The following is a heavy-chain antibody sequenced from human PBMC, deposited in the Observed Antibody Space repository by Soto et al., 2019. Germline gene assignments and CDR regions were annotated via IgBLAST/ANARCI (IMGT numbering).Heavy chain of an antibody. CDR2: IKSKIDGETT. D-gene: IGHD3-3*01. V-gene: IGHV3-15*07. CDR1: GFTFSNVW. CDR3: TPLALKFVSSCYDFSD. J-gene: IGHJ4*02. Sequence: EAQLVESGGGLVKPGGSLRLSCAASGFTFSNVWMHWVRQAPGKGLEWVGRIKSKIDGETTDYAAPVKGRFSISRADSKITLYLQMNSLRAEDTAVYYCTPLALKFVSSCYDFSDGGQGTLVMVSS.